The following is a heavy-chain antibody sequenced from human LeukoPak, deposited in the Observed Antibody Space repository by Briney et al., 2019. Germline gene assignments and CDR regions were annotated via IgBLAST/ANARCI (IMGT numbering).Heavy chain of an antibody. CDR1: GFTFSGSA. D-gene: IGHD2/OR15-2a*01. V-gene: IGHV3-73*01. Sequence: EGSLRLSCAASGFTFSGSAMHWVRQASGKGLEWVGRIRSKANSYATAYASSVKGRFTISRDDSKNTAYLQMNSLKTEDTAVYYCTRPYYAEPEDYWGQGTLVTVSS. J-gene: IGHJ4*02. CDR3: TRPYYAEPEDY. CDR2: IRSKANSYAT.